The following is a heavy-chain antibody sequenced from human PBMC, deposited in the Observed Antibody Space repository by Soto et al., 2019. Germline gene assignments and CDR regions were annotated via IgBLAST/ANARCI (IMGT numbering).Heavy chain of an antibody. Sequence: GASVKVSCKASGGTFSSYAISWVRQAPGQGLEWMGGIIPIFGTANYAQKFQGRVTITADESTSTAYMELSSLRSEDTAVYYCARDPTYYDFWSGYPNPFLSRWFDHWGQGTLVTVSS. CDR3: ARDPTYYDFWSGYPNPFLSRWFDH. J-gene: IGHJ5*02. CDR1: GGTFSSYA. D-gene: IGHD3-3*01. V-gene: IGHV1-69*13. CDR2: IIPIFGTA.